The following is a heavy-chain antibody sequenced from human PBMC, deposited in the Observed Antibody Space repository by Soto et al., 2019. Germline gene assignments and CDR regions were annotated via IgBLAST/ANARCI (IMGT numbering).Heavy chain of an antibody. D-gene: IGHD4-4*01. CDR2: ISGSGGST. J-gene: IGHJ4*02. V-gene: IGHV3-23*01. CDR3: AKDGSGKMTTVTTADGVSGY. CDR1: GFTFSSYA. Sequence: PGGSLRLSCAASGFTFSSYAMSWVRQAPGKGLEWVSAISGSGGSTYYADSVKGRFTISRDNSKNTLYLQMNSLRAEDTAVYYCAKDGSGKMTTVTTADGVSGYWGQGTLVTVSS.